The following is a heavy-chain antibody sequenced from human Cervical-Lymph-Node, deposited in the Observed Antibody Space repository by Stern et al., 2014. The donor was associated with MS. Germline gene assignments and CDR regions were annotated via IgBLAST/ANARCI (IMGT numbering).Heavy chain of an antibody. D-gene: IGHD3-22*01. J-gene: IGHJ4*02. Sequence: EVQLVESGGGLAQPGRSLRLSCAASGFTFDDYAMHWVRQAPGKGLEWVSGLSWNSGSIGYADSVKGRFTISRDNAKNSLYLQMNSLRAEDTALYYCAKGEDYYDSSGYLGYYFDYWGQGTLVTVSS. CDR2: LSWNSGSI. CDR3: AKGEDYYDSSGYLGYYFDY. V-gene: IGHV3-9*01. CDR1: GFTFDDYA.